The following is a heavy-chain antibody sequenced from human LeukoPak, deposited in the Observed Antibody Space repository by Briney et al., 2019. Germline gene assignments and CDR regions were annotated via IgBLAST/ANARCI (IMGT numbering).Heavy chain of an antibody. CDR1: GFTVSSNY. J-gene: IGHJ5*02. V-gene: IGHV3-66*02. CDR3: ASGGQYCSSTSCRPSVDP. Sequence: GGSLRLSCAASGFTVSSNYMSWVRQAPGKGLEWVSVIYSGGSTYYADSVKGRFTISRDNSKNTLYLQMSSLRAEDTAVYYCASGGQYCSSTSCRPSVDPWGQGTLVTVSS. CDR2: IYSGGST. D-gene: IGHD2-2*01.